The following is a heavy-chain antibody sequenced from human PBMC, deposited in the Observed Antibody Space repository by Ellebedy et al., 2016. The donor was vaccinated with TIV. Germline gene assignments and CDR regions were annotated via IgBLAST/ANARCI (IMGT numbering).Heavy chain of an antibody. D-gene: IGHD1-26*01. CDR3: ARGGSYKHFDY. J-gene: IGHJ4*02. V-gene: IGHV3-72*01. CDR2: IRNEANSYTS. CDR1: GFTFSDHY. Sequence: PGGSLRLSCAASGFTFSDHYFDWVRQAPGKGLEWVGRIRNEANSYTSEYAASVKGRFTVSRDDSENSLYLQINSLKTEDTAVYYCARGGSYKHFDYWGQGTLVTVSS.